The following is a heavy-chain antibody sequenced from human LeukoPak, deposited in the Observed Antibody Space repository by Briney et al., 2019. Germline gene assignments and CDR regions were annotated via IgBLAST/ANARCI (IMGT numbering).Heavy chain of an antibody. CDR3: AKDYGSGSYQYYYYGMDV. V-gene: IGHV3-9*01. CDR2: INWNSGRI. Sequence: GGSLRLSCEASGFTFDDYAMHWVRQAPGKGLEWVSGINWNSGRIGYADSVKGRFTISRDNAKNSLYLQMNSLRAEDTALYYCAKDYGSGSYQYYYYGMDVWGQGTTVTVSS. D-gene: IGHD3-10*01. CDR1: GFTFDDYA. J-gene: IGHJ6*02.